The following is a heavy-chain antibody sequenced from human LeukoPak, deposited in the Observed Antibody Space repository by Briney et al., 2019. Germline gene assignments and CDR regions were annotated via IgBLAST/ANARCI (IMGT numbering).Heavy chain of an antibody. D-gene: IGHD3-10*01. CDR3: ASKITMVRGVIITPDY. V-gene: IGHV3-48*01. Sequence: GGSLRLSCAASGFTFSSYSMNWVRQAPGKGLEWVSYISSSSSTIYYADSVKGRFTISRDNAKNSLYLQMNSLRAEDTAVYYCASKITMVRGVIITPDYWGQGTLVTVSS. J-gene: IGHJ4*02. CDR1: GFTFSSYS. CDR2: ISSSSSTI.